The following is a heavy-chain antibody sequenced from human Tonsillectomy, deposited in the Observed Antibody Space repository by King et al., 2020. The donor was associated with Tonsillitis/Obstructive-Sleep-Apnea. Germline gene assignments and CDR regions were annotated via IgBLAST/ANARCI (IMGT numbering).Heavy chain of an antibody. CDR3: ARTHYQLLISY. D-gene: IGHD2-2*01. CDR2: ISGSGDST. J-gene: IGHJ4*02. CDR1: GFTFSTYA. V-gene: IGHV3-23*04. Sequence: DVQLVESGGGLVQPGGSLRLSCAASGFTFSTYAMSWVRQAPGKGLEWVSAISGSGDSTYYADSVKGRFTISRDNAKNSLYLQMNSLRAEDTAVYYCARTHYQLLISYWGQGTLVTVSS.